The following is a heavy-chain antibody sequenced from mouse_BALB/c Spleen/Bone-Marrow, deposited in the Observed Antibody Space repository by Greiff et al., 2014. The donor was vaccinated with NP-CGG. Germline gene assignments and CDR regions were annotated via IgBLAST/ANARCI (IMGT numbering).Heavy chain of an antibody. CDR3: ARPIFL. CDR1: GFHIQDTY. V-gene: IGHV14-3*02. J-gene: IGHJ4*01. Sequence: EFQLQQSGAELVKPGASVKLSCPASGFHIQDTYTHCVKQMPAQGLAWIGRIDPANGNTKYDPKFQGKAPITADTSSNTAYLQLSSLTSEDTAVYYCARPIFLWGQGTSVTGSS. CDR2: IDPANGNT.